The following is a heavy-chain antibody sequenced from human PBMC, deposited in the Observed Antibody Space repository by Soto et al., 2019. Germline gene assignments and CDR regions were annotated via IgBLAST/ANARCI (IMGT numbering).Heavy chain of an antibody. CDR3: AKDRQPDGIWTFDS. CDR1: GFTFSTYT. J-gene: IGHJ4*02. Sequence: PGXSLRLSCAASGFTFSTYTLNWFRQAPVKGLEWVSGIGCCSGSGTYYADFVKGRFTISRDNSKNMVFLQMNGLGAEDTAVYYCAKDRQPDGIWTFDSWGQGTPVTVSS. V-gene: IGHV3-23*01. D-gene: IGHD3-9*01. CDR2: IGCCSGSGT.